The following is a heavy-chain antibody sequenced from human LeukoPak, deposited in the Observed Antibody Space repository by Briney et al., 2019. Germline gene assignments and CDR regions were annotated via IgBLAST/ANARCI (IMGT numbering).Heavy chain of an antibody. CDR2: SYTSGST. J-gene: IGHJ5*02. Sequence: SQTLSLTCTVSVGPISHGSNYWTCILQPAGRGLEWIGRSYTSGSTIYNPSLKSRVTISVDTSKNQFSVKLTSVTAADTAMYYCASLGTLRSWGQGTLVTVSS. D-gene: IGHD7-27*01. CDR1: VGPISHGSNY. V-gene: IGHV4-61*02. CDR3: ASLGTLRS.